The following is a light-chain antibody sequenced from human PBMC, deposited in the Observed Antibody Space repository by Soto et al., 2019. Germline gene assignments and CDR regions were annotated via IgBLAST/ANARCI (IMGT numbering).Light chain of an antibody. CDR2: LVS. CDR1: QSLLHSGGYNH. Sequence: DIVMTQSPLSLPVTPGEPASISCKSSQSLLHSGGYNHLDWDLQKPGQPPQLLIYLVSIRASGVPHRLSRSPSATDFAQKISRVEAEDVGVYYRMHPLRPSLSFGPGTPVDIK. V-gene: IGKV2-28*01. J-gene: IGKJ3*01. CDR3: MHPLRPSLS.